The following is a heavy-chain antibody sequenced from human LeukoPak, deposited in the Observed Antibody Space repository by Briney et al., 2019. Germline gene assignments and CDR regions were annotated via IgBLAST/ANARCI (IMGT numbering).Heavy chain of an antibody. CDR2: ISGSGGST. J-gene: IGHJ6*02. V-gene: IGHV3-23*01. CDR3: AKVRTYFYHGLDV. D-gene: IGHD1-14*01. CDR1: GFTFSSYA. Sequence: GGSLRLSCAASGFTFSSYAMSWVRQAPGKGLEWVSAISGSGGSTYYADSVKGRFTISRDNSKNTLYLRMNSLRAEDTAVYYCAKVRTYFYHGLDVWGQGTTVTVSS.